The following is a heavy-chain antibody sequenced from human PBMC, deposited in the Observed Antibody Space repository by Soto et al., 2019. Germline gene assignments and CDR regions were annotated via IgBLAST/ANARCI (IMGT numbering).Heavy chain of an antibody. J-gene: IGHJ5*01. V-gene: IGHV1-2*04. CDR2: INPNSGGT. Sequence: ASVKGSGKASGYTFTGYYMHWVRQAPGQGLEWMGWINPNSGGTNYAPKFQGWVTMTRDTSISTAYMELSRLRSDDTAVYYCAIDQGSGWYACWCLGSLVTVSS. CDR3: AIDQGSGWYAC. D-gene: IGHD6-19*01. CDR1: GYTFTGYY.